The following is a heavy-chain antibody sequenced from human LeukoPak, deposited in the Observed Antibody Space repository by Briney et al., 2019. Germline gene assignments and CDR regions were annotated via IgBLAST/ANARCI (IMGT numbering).Heavy chain of an antibody. CDR2: IRSNDGHT. CDR1: GYIFTSYD. CDR3: ARQQLVPHWFDP. V-gene: IGHV1-18*01. D-gene: IGHD6-13*01. Sequence: ASVKVSCKASGYIFTSYDISWVRQAPGQGLEWMGWIRSNDGHTKYAQKFQGRVTMTMDTFTTTFYMELRSLTSDDTAMYYCARQQLVPHWFDPWGQGTLVTVSS. J-gene: IGHJ5*02.